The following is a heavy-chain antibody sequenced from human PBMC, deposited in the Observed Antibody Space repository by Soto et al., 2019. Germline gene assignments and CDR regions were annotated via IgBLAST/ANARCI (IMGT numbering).Heavy chain of an antibody. Sequence: SETLSLTCAVYGGFLSGYYWSGIRQPPGKGLEWIGEINHSGSTNYNPSLKSRVTISVDTSKNQFSLKLSSVTAADTAVYYCARPSGSYLYYFAYSGQGTLVTVSS. CDR1: GGFLSGYY. V-gene: IGHV4-34*01. D-gene: IGHD1-26*01. CDR3: ARPSGSYLYYFAY. J-gene: IGHJ4*02. CDR2: INHSGST.